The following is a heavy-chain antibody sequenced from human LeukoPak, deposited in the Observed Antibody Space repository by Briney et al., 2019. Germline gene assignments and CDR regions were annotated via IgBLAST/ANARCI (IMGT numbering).Heavy chain of an antibody. J-gene: IGHJ4*02. V-gene: IGHV3-7*01. CDR3: ARGLDCRSTSCYLDN. Sequence: GGSLRLSCAASGFTFTKYWMTWVRQAPGKGLEWVANIRQDGSEKFYVDSVKGRFTISRDNAKNSLDLQINSLGAEDTAVYYCARGLDCRSTSCYLDNWGQGTLVTVSS. CDR2: IRQDGSEK. D-gene: IGHD2-2*01. CDR1: GFTFTKYW.